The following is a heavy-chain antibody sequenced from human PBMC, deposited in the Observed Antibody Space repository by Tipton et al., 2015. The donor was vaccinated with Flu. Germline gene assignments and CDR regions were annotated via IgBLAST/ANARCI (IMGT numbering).Heavy chain of an antibody. Sequence: SLRLSCAGSGLTFRNFWLHWVRQAPGKGLEWVSRINPDGRTTFYVDSVQGRFIISRDNAKNSLYLQMNSLRVEDTAVYYCARDGPPYSPTSGWFDPWGQGTLVTVSS. D-gene: IGHD1-26*01. J-gene: IGHJ5*02. CDR1: GLTFRNFW. CDR3: ARDGPPYSPTSGWFDP. CDR2: INPDGRTT. V-gene: IGHV3-74*01.